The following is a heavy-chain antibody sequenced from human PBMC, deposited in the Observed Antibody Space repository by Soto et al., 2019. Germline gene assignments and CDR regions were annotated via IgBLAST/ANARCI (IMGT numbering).Heavy chain of an antibody. CDR1: GGTFSSYA. V-gene: IGHV1-69*12. Sequence: QVQLVQSGAEVKKPGSSVTVSCKASGGTFSSYAISWVRQAPGQGLEWMGGIIPIFGTANYAQKFQGRVTITADESTSTAYMELSSLRSEDTAVYYCAHRKSGSSLDGAFDYWGQGTLVTVSS. D-gene: IGHD6-13*01. CDR2: IIPIFGTA. CDR3: AHRKSGSSLDGAFDY. J-gene: IGHJ4*02.